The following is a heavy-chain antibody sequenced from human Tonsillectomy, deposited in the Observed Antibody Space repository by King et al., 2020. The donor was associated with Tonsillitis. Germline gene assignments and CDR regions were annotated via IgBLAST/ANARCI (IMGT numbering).Heavy chain of an antibody. CDR2: ISYDGSNK. CDR3: AKDLGYYYGMDV. V-gene: IGHV3-30*18. J-gene: IGHJ6*02. D-gene: IGHD1-26*01. CDR1: EFTFSSYG. Sequence: QVQLVESGGGVVQPGRSLRLSCAASEFTFSSYGMHWVRQAPGKGLEGVAVISYDGSNKSYADSVKGRFTISRDNSKNTLDLQMNSLRAEDTAVYYCAKDLGYYYGMDVWGQGTTVTVSS.